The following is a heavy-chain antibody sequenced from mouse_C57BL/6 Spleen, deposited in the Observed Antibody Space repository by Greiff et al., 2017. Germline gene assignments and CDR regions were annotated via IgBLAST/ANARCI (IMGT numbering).Heavy chain of an antibody. V-gene: IGHV1-55*01. D-gene: IGHD2-4*01. Sequence: QVHVKQPGAELVKPGASVKMSCKASGYTFTSYWITWVKQRPGQGLEWIGDIYPGSGSTNYNEKFKSKATLTVDTSSSTAYMQLSSLTSEDSAVYYCARNDYDVFDYWGQGTTLTVSS. J-gene: IGHJ2*01. CDR2: IYPGSGST. CDR3: ARNDYDVFDY. CDR1: GYTFTSYW.